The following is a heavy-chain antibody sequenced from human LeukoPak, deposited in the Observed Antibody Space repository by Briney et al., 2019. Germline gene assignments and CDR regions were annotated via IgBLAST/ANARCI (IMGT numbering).Heavy chain of an antibody. CDR3: ARHYGP. J-gene: IGHJ5*02. CDR1: GGSIRSSYYY. CDR2: IYDSVST. Sequence: SETLSLTCTVSGGSIRSSYYYWGWIRQPPGKGLEWIGSIYDSVSTYYNPSLKSRITISVDTSKNQFSLKLNSVTAADTAVSYCARHYGPWGQGTLVTVSS. V-gene: IGHV4-39*01. D-gene: IGHD3-10*01.